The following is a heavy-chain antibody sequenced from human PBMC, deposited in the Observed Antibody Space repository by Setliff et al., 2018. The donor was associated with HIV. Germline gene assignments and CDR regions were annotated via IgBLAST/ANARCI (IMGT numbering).Heavy chain of an antibody. D-gene: IGHD6-13*01. CDR2: LYSSGRT. CDR3: AGSYGSSWFGPFDY. Sequence: PSETLSLTCAVSGVSISSQYWSWIRQPPGKGLGWIGSLYSSGRTYYKSSLKSRVNISVDASRNQFSLRLDSLTAADTAIYYCAGSYGSSWFGPFDYWGQGTLVTVSS. CDR1: GVSISSQY. V-gene: IGHV4-59*04. J-gene: IGHJ4*02.